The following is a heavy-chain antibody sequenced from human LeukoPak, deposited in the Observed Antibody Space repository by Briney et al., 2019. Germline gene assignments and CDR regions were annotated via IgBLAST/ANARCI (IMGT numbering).Heavy chain of an antibody. Sequence: PGRSLRLSCAASGFTFDDYAMHWVRQAPGKGLEWVSGISWNSGSIGYADSVKGRFTISRDNAKNSLYLQMNSLRAEDTALYYCAKDIGGGGLRLIGYYMDVWGKGTTVTVSS. D-gene: IGHD5-12*01. CDR3: AKDIGGGGLRLIGYYMDV. J-gene: IGHJ6*03. CDR2: ISWNSGSI. CDR1: GFTFDDYA. V-gene: IGHV3-9*01.